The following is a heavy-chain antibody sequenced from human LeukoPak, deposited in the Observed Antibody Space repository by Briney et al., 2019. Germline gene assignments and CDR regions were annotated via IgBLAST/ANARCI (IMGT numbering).Heavy chain of an antibody. Sequence: SETLSLTCTVSGGSISSYYWGWIRQPAGKGLEWIGRIYTSGSTNYNPSLKSRVTMSVDTSKNQFSLKLSSVTAADTAVYYCARDRGYCSGGSCYGRNGMDVWGQGTTVTVSS. J-gene: IGHJ6*02. V-gene: IGHV4-4*07. CDR3: ARDRGYCSGGSCYGRNGMDV. D-gene: IGHD2-15*01. CDR1: GGSISSYY. CDR2: IYTSGST.